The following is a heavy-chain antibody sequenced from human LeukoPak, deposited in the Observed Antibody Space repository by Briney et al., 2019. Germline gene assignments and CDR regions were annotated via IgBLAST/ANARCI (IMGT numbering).Heavy chain of an antibody. D-gene: IGHD5-18*01. J-gene: IGHJ4*02. Sequence: NPSETLSLTCTVSGGSISSYYWSWIRQPPGKGLEWIGYIYYSGSTNYNPSLKSRVTISVDTSKNQFSLKLSSVTAADTAVYYCARNRIGYSYCYFDYWGQGTLVTVSS. V-gene: IGHV4-59*08. CDR3: ARNRIGYSYCYFDY. CDR1: GGSISSYY. CDR2: IYYSGST.